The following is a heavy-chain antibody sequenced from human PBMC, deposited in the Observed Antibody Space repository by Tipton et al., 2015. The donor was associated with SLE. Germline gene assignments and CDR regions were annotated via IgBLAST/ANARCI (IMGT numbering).Heavy chain of an antibody. D-gene: IGHD6-6*01. J-gene: IGHJ6*03. CDR1: GFTFNNYV. V-gene: IGHV3-23*01. Sequence: GSLRLSCAASGFTFNNYVMHWVRQAPGRGLEWISSITSSGAGTYYADSVKGRFTISRENRKNTLYLEMSSLRAEDTALYYCARGAKHSQLVHYYYNYMDVWGKGDRGLRLL. CDR3: ARGAKHSQLVHYYYNYMDV. CDR2: ITSSGAGT.